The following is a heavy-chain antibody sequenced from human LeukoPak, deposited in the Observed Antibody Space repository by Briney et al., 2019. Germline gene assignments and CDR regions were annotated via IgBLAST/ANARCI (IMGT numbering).Heavy chain of an antibody. Sequence: GRSLRLSCAASGFTFSSYGMHWVRQAPGKGLEWVAVIWYDESNKYYAVSVKGRFTISRDNSKNTLYLQMNSLRAEDTAVYYCAKDYGTQYFDYWGQGTLVTVSS. CDR2: IWYDESNK. CDR3: AKDYGTQYFDY. CDR1: GFTFSSYG. V-gene: IGHV3-33*06. J-gene: IGHJ4*02. D-gene: IGHD3-10*01.